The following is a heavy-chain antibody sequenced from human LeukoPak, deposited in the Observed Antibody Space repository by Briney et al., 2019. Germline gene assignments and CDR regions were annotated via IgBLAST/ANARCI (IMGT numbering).Heavy chain of an antibody. D-gene: IGHD1-26*01. J-gene: IGHJ6*03. CDR3: ARDPYSGSYGPYYYYYMDV. V-gene: IGHV3-21*01. CDR1: GFKFSSYT. Sequence: GSLRLSCAVSGFKFSSYTMTWVRQAPGKGLEWVSSISSSSSYIYYGDSVKGRFTISRDNAKNSLYLQMNSLRAEDAALYFCARDPYSGSYGPYYYYYMDVWGKGTTVTISS. CDR2: ISSSSSYI.